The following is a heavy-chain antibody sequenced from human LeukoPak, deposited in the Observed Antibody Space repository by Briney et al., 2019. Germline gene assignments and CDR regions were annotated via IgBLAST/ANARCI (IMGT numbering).Heavy chain of an antibody. CDR1: GYTFNNYY. CDR3: ARSYCSGSSCYYFDH. J-gene: IGHJ4*02. D-gene: IGHD2-15*01. CDR2: ISVYNGNT. V-gene: IGHV1-18*01. Sequence: ASVKVSCKASGYTFNNYYITWVRQAPGQGLEWMGWISVYNGNTNYIQKFQGRVTMTTDTSTSTAYMELRSLRSDDTAMYYCARSYCSGSSCYYFDHWGQGTQVTVSS.